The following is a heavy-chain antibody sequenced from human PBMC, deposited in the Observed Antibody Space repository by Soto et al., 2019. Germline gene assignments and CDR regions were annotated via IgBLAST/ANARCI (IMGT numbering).Heavy chain of an antibody. CDR3: ARGRDYYGSGRLIDY. V-gene: IGHV4-31*03. Sequence: QVQLQESGPGLVKPSQTLSLTCTVSGGSISSGGYYWSWIRQHPGKGLEWIGYIYYSGSTYYNPSLKRRVTISVDTSKNQCSLKLSSVTAADTAVYYCARGRDYYGSGRLIDYWGQGTLVTVSS. J-gene: IGHJ4*02. CDR1: GGSISSGGYY. D-gene: IGHD3-10*01. CDR2: IYYSGST.